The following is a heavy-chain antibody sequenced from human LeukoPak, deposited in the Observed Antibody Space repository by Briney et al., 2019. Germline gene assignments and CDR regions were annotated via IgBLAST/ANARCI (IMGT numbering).Heavy chain of an antibody. Sequence: PGGSLRLSRAASGFTFSSYGMHWVRQAPGRGLEWVAFIRYEGSKKYYGDSVRGRFTISRDNSKNTVYLQMNSLRAEDTAVYYCAKDTVYYYETSGYLDYWGQGTPVTVSS. CDR3: AKDTVYYYETSGYLDY. J-gene: IGHJ4*02. CDR1: GFTFSSYG. V-gene: IGHV3-30*02. D-gene: IGHD3-22*01. CDR2: IRYEGSKK.